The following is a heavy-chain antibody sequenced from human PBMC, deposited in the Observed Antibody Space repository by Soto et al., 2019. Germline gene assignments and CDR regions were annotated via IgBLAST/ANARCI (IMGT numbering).Heavy chain of an antibody. D-gene: IGHD3-22*01. J-gene: IGHJ6*02. CDR3: ARHNYDSSGTAVDV. V-gene: IGHV4-31*03. CDR2: IYYSGST. CDR1: GGSISSGGYY. Sequence: SETLSLTCTVSGGSISSGGYYWSWIRQHPGKGLEWIGYIYYSGSTYYNPSLKSRVTISVDTSKNQFSLKLSSVTAAETAVYYCARHNYDSSGTAVDVWGQGTTVTVSS.